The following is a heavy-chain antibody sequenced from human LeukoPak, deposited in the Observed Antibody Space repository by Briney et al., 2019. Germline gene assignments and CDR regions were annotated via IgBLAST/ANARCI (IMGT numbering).Heavy chain of an antibody. V-gene: IGHV4-59*01. CDR3: ARDEGGSAFDI. Sequence: SETLSLTCPVSGGSISSYYWSWIRQPPGKGLEWIGYIYYSGSTNYSPSLKSRVTISVDTSKNQFSLKLSSVTAADTAVYYCARDEGGSAFDIWGQGTMVTVSS. CDR2: IYYSGST. D-gene: IGHD3-16*01. J-gene: IGHJ3*02. CDR1: GGSISSYY.